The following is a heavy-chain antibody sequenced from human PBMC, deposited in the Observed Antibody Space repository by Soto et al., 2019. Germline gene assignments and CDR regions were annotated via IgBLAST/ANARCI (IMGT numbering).Heavy chain of an antibody. Sequence: SETLSLTCTVSGASISNYYWSWIRQPPGKGLEWIGEINHSRSTNYNPSLESRVTISIDTSKDQFSLKLSSVTAADTAVYYCARKVTGNFFDYWGQGTLVTVSS. D-gene: IGHD3-10*01. CDR1: GASISNYY. CDR2: INHSRST. V-gene: IGHV4-34*01. J-gene: IGHJ4*02. CDR3: ARKVTGNFFDY.